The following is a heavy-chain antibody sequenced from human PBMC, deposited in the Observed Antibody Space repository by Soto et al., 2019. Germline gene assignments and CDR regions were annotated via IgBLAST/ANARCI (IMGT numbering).Heavy chain of an antibody. J-gene: IGHJ5*02. Sequence: EVQLVESGGGLVKPGGSLRLSCAASGFTFSSYSMNWVRQAPGKGLEWVSSISSSSSYIYYADSVKGRFTISRDNAKNSLYLQMNSLRAEDTAVYCCASSQWELLVLAWGQGTLVTVSS. CDR3: ASSQWELLVLA. D-gene: IGHD1-26*01. CDR2: ISSSSSYI. CDR1: GFTFSSYS. V-gene: IGHV3-21*01.